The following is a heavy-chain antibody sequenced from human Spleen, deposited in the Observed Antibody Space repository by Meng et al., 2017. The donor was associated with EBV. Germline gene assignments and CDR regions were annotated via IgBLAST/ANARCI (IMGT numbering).Heavy chain of an antibody. CDR3: ARDIGIGSGYYGYYFDY. J-gene: IGHJ4*02. CDR2: ISSSSSYI. CDR1: GFTFSSHS. V-gene: IGHV3-21*01. D-gene: IGHD3-22*01. Sequence: EVPLVESGGGLVKPGGSLRLSCAASGFTFSSHSMNWVRQAPGKGLEWVSSISSSSSYIYYADSVKGRFTISRDNAKNSLYLQMNSLRAEDTAVYYCARDIGIGSGYYGYYFDYWGQGTLVTVSS.